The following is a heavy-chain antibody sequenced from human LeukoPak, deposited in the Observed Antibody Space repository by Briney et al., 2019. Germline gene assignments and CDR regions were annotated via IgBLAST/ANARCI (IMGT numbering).Heavy chain of an antibody. J-gene: IGHJ4*02. Sequence: ASEKISCKASGYTFTSYYMHWVRQATGQGLEWMGIINPSGGSTSYAQKFQGRVTMTRDTSTSTVYMELSSLRSEDTAVYYCARGSAHGSGFYWGQGTLVTVSS. D-gene: IGHD3-10*01. CDR1: GYTFTSYY. CDR2: INPSGGST. CDR3: ARGSAHGSGFY. V-gene: IGHV1-46*01.